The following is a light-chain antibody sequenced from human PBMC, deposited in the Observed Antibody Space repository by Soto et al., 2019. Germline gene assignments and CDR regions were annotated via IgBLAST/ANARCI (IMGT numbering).Light chain of an antibody. CDR3: TSYTSTPPLHV. Sequence: QSVLTQPASVSGSPGQSIAISCTGVRTDVDGYDYVSWYQQHPGQAPQLIIYDVYNRPSGVSHRFSGSKSGDTASLTISGLQAEDEADYSSTSYTSTPPLHVSGPGTKLPVL. CDR1: RTDVDGYDY. V-gene: IGLV2-14*03. CDR2: DVY. J-gene: IGLJ1*01.